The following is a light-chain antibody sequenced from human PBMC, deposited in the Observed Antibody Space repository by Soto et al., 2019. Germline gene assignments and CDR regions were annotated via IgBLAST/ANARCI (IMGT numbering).Light chain of an antibody. Sequence: QAVVTQPPSASGTPGQRVTISCSGSSSNIGSSTVSWYQQLPGTAPKLLMYGKNQRPSGVPDRFSGSKSGTSASLAISGLQSEDEADYYCASWDDSLNGVVFGGGTKLTVL. CDR2: GKN. CDR1: SSNIGSST. V-gene: IGLV1-44*01. J-gene: IGLJ2*01. CDR3: ASWDDSLNGVV.